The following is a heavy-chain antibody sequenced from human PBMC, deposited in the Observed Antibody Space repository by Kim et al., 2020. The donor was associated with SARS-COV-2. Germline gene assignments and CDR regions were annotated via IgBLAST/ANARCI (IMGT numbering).Heavy chain of an antibody. CDR3: ARGAYGDYVAFDI. V-gene: IGHV3-53*04. Sequence: YATSVKGRFTISRHNSKNTLYLRMNSLRAEDTAVYYCARGAYGDYVAFDIWGQGTMVTVSS. J-gene: IGHJ3*02. D-gene: IGHD4-17*01.